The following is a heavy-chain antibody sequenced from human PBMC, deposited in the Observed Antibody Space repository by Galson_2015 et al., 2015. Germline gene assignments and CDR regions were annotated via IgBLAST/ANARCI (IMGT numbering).Heavy chain of an antibody. CDR1: GYTFTSYY. J-gene: IGHJ6*02. CDR3: ARESPLRYCSSTSCYEGAEGVDV. V-gene: IGHV1-46*01. D-gene: IGHD2-2*01. CDR2: TYPTGDST. Sequence: SVKVSCKASGYTFTSYYVHWVRQAPGQGLEWMGITYPTGDSTTYAQKFQGRVTMTWDTSTSTVYMELSSLISEDTAVYYCARESPLRYCSSTSCYEGAEGVDVWGQGTTVTVSS.